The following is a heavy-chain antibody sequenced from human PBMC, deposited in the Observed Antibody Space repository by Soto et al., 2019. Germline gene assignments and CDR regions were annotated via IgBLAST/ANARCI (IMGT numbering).Heavy chain of an antibody. CDR2: INHSGST. V-gene: IGHV4-34*01. Sequence: PSETLSLTCAVYGGSFSGYYWSWIRQPPGKGLEWIGEINHSGSTNYNPSLKSRVTISVDTSKNQFSLKLSSVTAADTAVYYCARAWLGPRGYGSGSYYYYYYYGMDVWGQGTTVTVSS. D-gene: IGHD3-10*01. CDR1: GGSFSGYY. CDR3: ARAWLGPRGYGSGSYYYYYYYGMDV. J-gene: IGHJ6*02.